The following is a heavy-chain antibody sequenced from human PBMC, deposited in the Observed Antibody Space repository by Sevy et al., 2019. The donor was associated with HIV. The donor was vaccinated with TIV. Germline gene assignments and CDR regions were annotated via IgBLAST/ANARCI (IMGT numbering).Heavy chain of an antibody. CDR1: GYTFSTYR. CDR3: ARAYCSGGRCYSPAY. V-gene: IGHV1-18*01. J-gene: IGHJ4*02. D-gene: IGHD2-15*01. Sequence: ASVKVSCKVSGYTFSTYRITWVRQAPGQGLEWMGWISPHNGDTNYAQKLQGRVTMITDTSTSTAYMELRSLRSDDTAVYYCARAYCSGGRCYSPAYWGQGTLVTVSS. CDR2: ISPHNGDT.